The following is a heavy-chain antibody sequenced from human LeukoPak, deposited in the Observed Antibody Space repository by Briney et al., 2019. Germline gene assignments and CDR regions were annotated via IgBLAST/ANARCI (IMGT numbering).Heavy chain of an antibody. CDR1: GYTFTGYY. Sequence: RASVKVSCKASGYTFTGYYMHWVRQTPGQGLEWMGWINPNSGGTNYAQKFQGRVTMTRDTSISTAYMELSRLRSDGTAVYYCARDEGYSYGLDYWGQGTLVTVSS. CDR3: ARDEGYSYGLDY. CDR2: INPNSGGT. V-gene: IGHV1-2*02. D-gene: IGHD5-18*01. J-gene: IGHJ4*02.